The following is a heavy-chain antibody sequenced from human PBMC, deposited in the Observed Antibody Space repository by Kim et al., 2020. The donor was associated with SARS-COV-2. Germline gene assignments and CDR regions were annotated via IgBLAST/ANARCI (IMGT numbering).Heavy chain of an antibody. CDR1: GFTFSSYA. CDR2: ISYDGSNK. D-gene: IGHD3-9*01. Sequence: GGSLRLSCAASGFTFSSYAMHWVRQAPGKGLEWVAVISYDGSNKYYADSVKGRFTISRDNSKNTLYLQMNSLRAEDTAVYYCARDKEGPIKDILTGYYMTRGYFDYWGQGTLVTVSS. V-gene: IGHV3-30*04. CDR3: ARDKEGPIKDILTGYYMTRGYFDY. J-gene: IGHJ4*02.